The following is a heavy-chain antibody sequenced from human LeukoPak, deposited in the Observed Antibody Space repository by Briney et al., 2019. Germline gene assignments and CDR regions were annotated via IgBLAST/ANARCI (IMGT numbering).Heavy chain of an antibody. D-gene: IGHD2-15*01. Sequence: SQTLSLTCAISGDTVSSNIAAWNRTRQSPSRGLEWLGRTYYRSKWNNDYAVSVKSRISINPDTSKNQFSLQLNSVTPEDTAVYYCARDLCSGGSCYWRFDYWGQGTLVTVPS. CDR1: GDTVSSNIAA. CDR3: ARDLCSGGSCYWRFDY. J-gene: IGHJ4*02. V-gene: IGHV6-1*01. CDR2: TYYRSKWNN.